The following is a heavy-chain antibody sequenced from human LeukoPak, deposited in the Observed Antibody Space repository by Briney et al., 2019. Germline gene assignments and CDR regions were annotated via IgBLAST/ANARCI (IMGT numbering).Heavy chain of an antibody. D-gene: IGHD3-22*01. Sequence: TGGSLRLSCAASGFTFSSYSMNWVRQAPGKGLEWVSYISSSSSTIYYADSVKGRFTISRDNAKNSLYLQMNSLRAEDTAVYYCARAELTMIAPTYYFNYWGQGTLVTVSS. CDR1: GFTFSSYS. CDR2: ISSSSSTI. V-gene: IGHV3-48*01. J-gene: IGHJ4*02. CDR3: ARAELTMIAPTYYFNY.